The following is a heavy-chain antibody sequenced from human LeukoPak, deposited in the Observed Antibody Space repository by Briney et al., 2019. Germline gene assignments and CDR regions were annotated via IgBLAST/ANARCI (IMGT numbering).Heavy chain of an antibody. CDR1: GYTFTGYY. CDR2: INPNSGGT. D-gene: IGHD6-19*01. J-gene: IGHJ4*02. Sequence: ASVKVSCKASGYTFTGYYMHWVRQAPGQGLEWMGRINPNSGGTNYAQKFQGRVTMTRDTSISTAYMELSRLRSDDTAVHYCARRSSGWYIDYWGQGTLVTVSS. CDR3: ARRSSGWYIDY. V-gene: IGHV1-2*06.